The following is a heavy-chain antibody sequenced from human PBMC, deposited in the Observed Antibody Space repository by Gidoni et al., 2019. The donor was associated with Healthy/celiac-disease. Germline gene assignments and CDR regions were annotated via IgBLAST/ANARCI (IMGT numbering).Heavy chain of an antibody. Sequence: QMQLVQAGPEGKKPGTAVKVSCKASGFTFTSSAIQWVRQARGQRLEWIGWIVVGSGNTNSAQKFQERVTITRDMSTSTAYMELSSLRSEDTAVYYCAADLDIVVVPVYMDVWGKGTTVTVSS. J-gene: IGHJ6*03. CDR1: GFTFTSSA. V-gene: IGHV1-58*02. D-gene: IGHD2-2*01. CDR2: IVVGSGNT. CDR3: AADLDIVVVPVYMDV.